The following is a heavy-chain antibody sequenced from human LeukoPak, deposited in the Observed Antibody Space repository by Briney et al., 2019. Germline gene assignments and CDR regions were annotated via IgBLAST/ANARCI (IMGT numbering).Heavy chain of an antibody. J-gene: IGHJ5*02. CDR3: ARPGNDVGATTGNWFDP. CDR1: GGSFSGYY. Sequence: PSETLSLTCAAYGGSFSGYYWSWIRQPPGKGLEWVGGINHSGSTNYNPSLKSRVTISVDTSKNQFSLKLSSVTAADTSVYYCARPGNDVGATTGNWFDPWGQGTLVTISS. CDR2: INHSGST. V-gene: IGHV4-34*01. D-gene: IGHD1-26*01.